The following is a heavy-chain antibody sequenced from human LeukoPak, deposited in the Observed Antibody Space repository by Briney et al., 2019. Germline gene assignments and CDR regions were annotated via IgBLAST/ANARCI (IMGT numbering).Heavy chain of an antibody. Sequence: PGGSLRLSCAASGFTFSTYPMHWVRQAPGKGLEWGAIISYDGSSILYADSVKGRFTISRDNSKNTVYLQMNGLRVGDTALYYCVRGGGLDKALDYWGQGALVTVSS. J-gene: IGHJ4*02. V-gene: IGHV3-30*04. D-gene: IGHD5-12*01. CDR2: ISYDGSSI. CDR3: VRGGGLDKALDY. CDR1: GFTFSTYP.